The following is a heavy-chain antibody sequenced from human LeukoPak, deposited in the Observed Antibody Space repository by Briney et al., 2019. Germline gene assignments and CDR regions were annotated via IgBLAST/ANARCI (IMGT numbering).Heavy chain of an antibody. CDR2: LYNGGRKT. V-gene: IGHV3-23*03. CDR1: GFTVGSHY. CDR3: AKSGLNRFDY. Sequence: PGGSLRLSCAASGFTVGSHYMSWVRQAPGKGLEWVSILYNGGRKTFYADSVKGRFTISRDNSKNTLYLQMNSLRAEDTAVYYCAKSGLNRFDYWGQGTLVTVSS. J-gene: IGHJ4*02. D-gene: IGHD2-15*01.